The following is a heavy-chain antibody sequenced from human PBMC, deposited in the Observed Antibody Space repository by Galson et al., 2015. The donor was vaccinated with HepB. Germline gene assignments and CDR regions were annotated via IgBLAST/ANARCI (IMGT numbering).Heavy chain of an antibody. V-gene: IGHV3-48*01. Sequence: SLRLSCAASGFTFSSYSMNWVRQAPGKGLEWVSYISSSSSTIYYADSVKGRFTISRDNAKNSLYLQMNSLRAEDTAVYYCARVGVVRGNWFDPWGQGTLVTVSS. D-gene: IGHD3-10*01. CDR2: ISSSSSTI. CDR1: GFTFSSYS. CDR3: ARVGVVRGNWFDP. J-gene: IGHJ5*02.